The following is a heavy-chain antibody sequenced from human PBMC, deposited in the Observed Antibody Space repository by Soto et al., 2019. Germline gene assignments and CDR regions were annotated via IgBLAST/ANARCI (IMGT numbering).Heavy chain of an antibody. V-gene: IGHV4-31*02. Sequence: PSETLSLTCTVSGGSISSVGYCWSWIRQHPGKGLEWIGYIDYSGSTYYNPSLKSRVTISLETTNNQFYLKLTSVTAADTAVYYCARGEASRLERWFDPWGQGNLVTVSS. CDR1: GGSISSVGYC. CDR2: IDYSGST. J-gene: IGHJ5*02. D-gene: IGHD3-10*01. CDR3: ARGEASRLERWFDP.